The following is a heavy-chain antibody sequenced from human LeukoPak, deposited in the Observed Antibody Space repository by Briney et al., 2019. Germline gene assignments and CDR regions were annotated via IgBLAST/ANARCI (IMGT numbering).Heavy chain of an antibody. Sequence: PGGSLRLSCVASGLTLSNFGVHWVRQAPGKGPEWVAVIWNDGSHQYYSDSVKGRFTISRDNAKNSLYLQMNSLRAEDTAVYYCARDGDSSGYYVVSYWGQGTLVTVSS. CDR2: IWNDGSHQ. CDR1: GLTLSNFG. J-gene: IGHJ4*02. CDR3: ARDGDSSGYYVVSY. V-gene: IGHV3-33*01. D-gene: IGHD3-22*01.